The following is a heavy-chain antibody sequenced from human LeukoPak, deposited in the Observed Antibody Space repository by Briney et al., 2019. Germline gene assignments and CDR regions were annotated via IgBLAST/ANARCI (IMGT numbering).Heavy chain of an antibody. CDR2: IYTSGST. CDR1: GGSISSYY. CDR3: ARHWLGRGVVPYYFDY. D-gene: IGHD3-10*01. J-gene: IGHJ4*02. V-gene: IGHV4-4*07. Sequence: SETLSLTCTVSGGSISSYYWSWIRQPAGKGLEWIGRIYTSGSTNYNPSLKSRVTMSVDTSKNQFSLKLSSVTAADTAVYYCARHWLGRGVVPYYFDYWGQGTLVTVSS.